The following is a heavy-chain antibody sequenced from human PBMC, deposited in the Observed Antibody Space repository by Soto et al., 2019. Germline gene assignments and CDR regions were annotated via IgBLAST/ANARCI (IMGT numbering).Heavy chain of an antibody. Sequence: SVTMSVTCTVSDGSINSGGYYWNWIRQQPGKSLEWIGFIYYSGSTNYNPSLKSRVTISVDTSKNQFSLKLSSVTAADTAVYYCARRYGGNLDYWGQGTLVTVSS. D-gene: IGHD1-26*01. CDR1: DGSINSGGYY. CDR3: ARRYGGNLDY. CDR2: IYYSGST. J-gene: IGHJ4*02. V-gene: IGHV4-61*08.